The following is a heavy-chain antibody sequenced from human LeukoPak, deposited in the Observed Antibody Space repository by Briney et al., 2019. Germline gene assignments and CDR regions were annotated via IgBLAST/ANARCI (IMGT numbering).Heavy chain of an antibody. J-gene: IGHJ4*02. D-gene: IGHD4-23*01. V-gene: IGHV3-30*04. CDR1: GFTFSSYV. CDR3: ARRAGGYSHPYDY. Sequence: GGSLRLSCAASGFTFSSYVMHWVRQAPGKGLEWVAIISYDGSNEYYADSVKGRFTISRDNSKNTLYLQMNSLRAADAAVYYCARRAGGYSHPYDYWGQGILATVSS. CDR2: ISYDGSNE.